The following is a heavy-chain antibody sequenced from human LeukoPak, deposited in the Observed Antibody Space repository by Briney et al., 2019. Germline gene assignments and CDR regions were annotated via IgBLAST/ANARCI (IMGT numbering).Heavy chain of an antibody. D-gene: IGHD4-11*01. J-gene: IGHJ5*02. CDR1: GFTFSTYA. V-gene: IGHV3-30-3*01. Sequence: GGSLRLSCAASGFTFSTYAMHWVRQAPGKGPEWVAIISYEGANKYFADSVKGRFTISRDNSKDTVYLQLNSLKYEDSAVYYCARGLQSYDSNWFDPWGQGTLVTVSS. CDR3: ARGLQSYDSNWFDP. CDR2: ISYEGANK.